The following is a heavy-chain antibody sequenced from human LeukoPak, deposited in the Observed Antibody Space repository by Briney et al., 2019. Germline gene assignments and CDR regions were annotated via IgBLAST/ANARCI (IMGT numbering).Heavy chain of an antibody. Sequence: GGSLRLSCAASGFTFSDYYMSWIRQAPGKGLEWVSYISSSGSTIYYADSVKGRFTISRDNSRNILYLQMNSLRAEDTAIYYCAKFGSSSWTRWFDPWGQGTLVTVSS. V-gene: IGHV3-11*01. D-gene: IGHD6-13*01. CDR1: GFTFSDYY. CDR2: ISSSGSTI. CDR3: AKFGSSSWTRWFDP. J-gene: IGHJ5*02.